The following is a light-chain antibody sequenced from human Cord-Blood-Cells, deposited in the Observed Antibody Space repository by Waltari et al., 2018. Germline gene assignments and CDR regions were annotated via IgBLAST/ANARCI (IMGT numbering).Light chain of an antibody. CDR1: SSAVGGYNY. V-gene: IGLV2-14*03. Sequence: QSALTQPASVSGSPGKSITIPCTGTSSAVGGYNYASWYQQHPGKAPKLMIYDVSNRPSGVSNRFSGSKSGNTASLTISGLQAEDEADYYCSSYTSSSTLVFGGGTKLTVL. CDR3: SSYTSSSTLV. CDR2: DVS. J-gene: IGLJ3*02.